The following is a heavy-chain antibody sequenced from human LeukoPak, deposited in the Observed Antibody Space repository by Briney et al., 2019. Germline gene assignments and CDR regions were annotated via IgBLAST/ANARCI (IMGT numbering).Heavy chain of an antibody. CDR3: ARAAFVDGYNVNWFDP. CDR1: GGSFSGYY. D-gene: IGHD5-24*01. J-gene: IGHJ5*02. V-gene: IGHV4-34*01. Sequence: SETLSLTCAVYGGSFSGYYWSWIRQPPGKGLEWIGEINHSGSTNYNPSLKSRVTISVDTSKNQFSLKLSSVTAADTAVYYCARAAFVDGYNVNWFDPWGQGTLVTVSS. CDR2: INHSGST.